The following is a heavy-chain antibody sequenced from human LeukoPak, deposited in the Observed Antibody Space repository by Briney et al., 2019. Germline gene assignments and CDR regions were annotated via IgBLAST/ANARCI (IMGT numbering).Heavy chain of an antibody. J-gene: IGHJ4*02. V-gene: IGHV6-1*01. CDR3: ARDMSYDSSGYYPHYFDY. CDR2: TYYRSKWYN. CDR1: GDSVSSNSAA. D-gene: IGHD3-22*01. Sequence: SQTLSLTCAISGDSVSSNSAAWNWIRQSPSRGLKWLGRTYYRSKWYNDYAVSVKSRITINPDTSKNQFSLQLNSVTPEDTAVYYCARDMSYDSSGYYPHYFDYWGQGTLVTVSS.